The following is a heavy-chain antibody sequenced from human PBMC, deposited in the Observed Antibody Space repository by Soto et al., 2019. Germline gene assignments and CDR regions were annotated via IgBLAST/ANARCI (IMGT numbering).Heavy chain of an antibody. Sequence: GRSVRLSCAAPGFTFSSYDIHWVRQAQDKVLEWMAVISYELSNKSYADSVNDRVTISIASNKDTLYPHMTSLRAEDTGVYYFARAYYDILSGYPPYFDYWGQGTLVTVSS. CDR2: ISYELSNK. V-gene: IGHV3-30*03. J-gene: IGHJ4*02. D-gene: IGHD3-9*01. CDR3: ARAYYDILSGYPPYFDY. CDR1: GFTFSSYD.